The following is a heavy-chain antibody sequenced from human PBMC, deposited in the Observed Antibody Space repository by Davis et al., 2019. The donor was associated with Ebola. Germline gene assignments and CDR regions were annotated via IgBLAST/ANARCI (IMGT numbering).Heavy chain of an antibody. Sequence: PGGSLLLSCAAPGFIFDDYAMHWVRHAPGNGLEWVSGIIWISGSICHADSVQGLFTISRDNAKNCLYLQMNSLRPEDTAFYYCAKALSGSYYGPFDYWGQGTLVTVSS. J-gene: IGHJ4*02. CDR1: GFIFDDYA. V-gene: IGHV3-9*01. CDR2: IIWISGSI. CDR3: AKALSGSYYGPFDY. D-gene: IGHD1-26*01.